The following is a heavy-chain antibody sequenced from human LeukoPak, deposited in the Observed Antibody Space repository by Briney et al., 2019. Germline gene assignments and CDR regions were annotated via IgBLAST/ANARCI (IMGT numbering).Heavy chain of an antibody. CDR3: ARVRGIVVVPAAPFDY. Sequence: GGSLRLSCAASGFTFSSYSMNWVRQAPGKGLKWVSSISSSSSYIYYADSVKGRFTISRDNAKNSLYLQMNSLRAEDTAVYYCARVRGIVVVPAAPFDYWGQGTLVTVSS. CDR2: ISSSSSYI. CDR1: GFTFSSYS. V-gene: IGHV3-21*01. J-gene: IGHJ4*02. D-gene: IGHD2-2*01.